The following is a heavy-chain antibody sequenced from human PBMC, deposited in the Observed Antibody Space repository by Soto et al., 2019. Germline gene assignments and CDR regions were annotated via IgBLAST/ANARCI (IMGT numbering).Heavy chain of an antibody. D-gene: IGHD2-2*01. V-gene: IGHV3-23*01. J-gene: IGHJ6*03. CDR3: AKDTSSSPYYMDV. CDR1: GFTFSNFA. CDR2: ITGSTGTT. Sequence: EVQVLESGGGSVQPGGSLRRSCAASGFTFSNFAMSWVRHAPGKGLEWVSEITGSTGTTYYADSVKGRFIISRDNSKNTVHRQMNSLRAEDTAVYYYAKDTSSSPYYMDVWGKGTTVT.